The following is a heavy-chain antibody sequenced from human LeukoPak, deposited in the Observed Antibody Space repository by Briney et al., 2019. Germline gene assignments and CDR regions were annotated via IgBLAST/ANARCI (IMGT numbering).Heavy chain of an antibody. Sequence: SETLSLTCTVSGGSISSSSYYWGWIRQPPGKGLEWIGRIYTSGSTNYNPSLKSRVTMSVDTSKNQFSLKLSSVTAADTAVYYCAREPYSSGFYYYMDVWGKGTTVTVSS. CDR3: AREPYSSGFYYYMDV. CDR2: IYTSGST. V-gene: IGHV4-39*07. D-gene: IGHD6-25*01. CDR1: GGSISSSSYY. J-gene: IGHJ6*03.